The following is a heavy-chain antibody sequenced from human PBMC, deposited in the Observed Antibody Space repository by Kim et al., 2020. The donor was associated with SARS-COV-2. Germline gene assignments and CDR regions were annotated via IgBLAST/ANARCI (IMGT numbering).Heavy chain of an antibody. CDR3: VRVVVAATLDY. CDR2: I. D-gene: IGHD2-15*01. V-gene: IGHV3-48*03. J-gene: IGHJ4*02. Sequence: IYYADSVKGRFTISRDNAKNSLYLQMNSLRAEDTAVYYCVRVVVAATLDYWGQGTLVTVSS.